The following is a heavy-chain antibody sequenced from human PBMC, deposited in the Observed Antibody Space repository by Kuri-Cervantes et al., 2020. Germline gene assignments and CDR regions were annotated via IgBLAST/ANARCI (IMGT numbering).Heavy chain of an antibody. CDR2: ISWNSGDI. Sequence: SLKISCAASGFTFDDYAMHWVRQVPGKGLEWVSGISWNSGDIGYADSVKGRFTISRDNAKNSLCLQMNSLRAEDTALYYCAKAAQVGIVVAGTDFDHWGQGTLVTVSS. CDR1: GFTFDDYA. V-gene: IGHV3-9*01. CDR3: AKAAQVGIVVAGTDFDH. D-gene: IGHD6-19*01. J-gene: IGHJ4*02.